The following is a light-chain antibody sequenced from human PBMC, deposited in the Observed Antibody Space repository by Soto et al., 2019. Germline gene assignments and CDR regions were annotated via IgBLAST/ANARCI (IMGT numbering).Light chain of an antibody. Sequence: DIHMTQSPSSLSVSVGDRVTITCRASQSISNYLNWYQQKPGKAPNLLIYIASNLHSGVPSRFSGSGSGTDFTLTISSLQPEDFATYYCQQSYSTPYTFGQGTKLDI. V-gene: IGKV1-39*01. J-gene: IGKJ2*01. CDR1: QSISNY. CDR2: IAS. CDR3: QQSYSTPYT.